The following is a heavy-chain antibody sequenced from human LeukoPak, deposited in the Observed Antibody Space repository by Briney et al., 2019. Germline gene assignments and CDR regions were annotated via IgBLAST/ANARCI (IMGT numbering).Heavy chain of an antibody. Sequence: SVKVSCKASGYSFTDYNMHWVRQAPGQGLEWMGGIIPIFGTANYAQKFQGRVTITADESTSTAYMELSSLRSEDTAVYYCARDRGYYDFWSGYYPRKFDPWGQGTLVTVSS. D-gene: IGHD3-3*01. CDR2: IIPIFGTA. J-gene: IGHJ5*02. CDR3: ARDRGYYDFWSGYYPRKFDP. V-gene: IGHV1-69*13. CDR1: GYSFTDYN.